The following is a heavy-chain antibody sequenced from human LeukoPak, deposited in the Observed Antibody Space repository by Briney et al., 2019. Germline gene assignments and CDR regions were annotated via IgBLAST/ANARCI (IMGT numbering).Heavy chain of an antibody. CDR1: GGSISSFY. Sequence: PSETLSLTCTVSGGSISSFYWTWIRQPAGKGLEWIGRIYSSGSTNYNLSLKSRVTMSVDTSKNQFSLKLSSVTAADAAVYYCARVTTVTRFDYWGQGTLITVSS. D-gene: IGHD4-17*01. V-gene: IGHV4-4*07. CDR2: IYSSGST. CDR3: ARVTTVTRFDY. J-gene: IGHJ4*02.